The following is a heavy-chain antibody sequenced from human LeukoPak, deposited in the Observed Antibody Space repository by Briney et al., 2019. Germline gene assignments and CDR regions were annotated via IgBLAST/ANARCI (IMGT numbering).Heavy chain of an antibody. CDR1: GGSISSYY. Sequence: SETLSLTCTVSGGSISSYYWTWIRQPPGKGLEWIGYISYSGTTNYNPSLKSRVTISIDTSKNQFSLKLSSVTAADTAVYYCARGVNWIDPWGQGTLVTVSS. J-gene: IGHJ5*02. CDR3: ARGVNWIDP. CDR2: ISYSGTT. V-gene: IGHV4-59*01. D-gene: IGHD6-13*01.